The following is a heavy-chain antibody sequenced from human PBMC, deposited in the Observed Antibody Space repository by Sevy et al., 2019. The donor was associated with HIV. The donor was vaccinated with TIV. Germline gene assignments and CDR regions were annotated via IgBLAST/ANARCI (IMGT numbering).Heavy chain of an antibody. D-gene: IGHD6-13*01. Sequence: GGSLRLSCAASGFTFSSYAMSWVRQAPGKGLERVSAISGSGGSTYYADSVKGRFTISRDNSKNTLYLQMNSLRAEDTAVYYCAKNRGIAAAGLLGGYYYYYSMDVWRQGTTVTVSS. CDR3: AKNRGIAAAGLLGGYYYYYSMDV. V-gene: IGHV3-23*01. CDR1: GFTFSSYA. CDR2: ISGSGGST. J-gene: IGHJ6*02.